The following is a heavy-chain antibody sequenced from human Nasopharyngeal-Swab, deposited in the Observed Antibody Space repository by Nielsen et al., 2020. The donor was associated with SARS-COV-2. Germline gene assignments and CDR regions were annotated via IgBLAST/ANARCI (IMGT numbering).Heavy chain of an antibody. Sequence: ASVKVSCKASGYTFTSYGISCVRQAPGQGLEWMGWISAYNGNTNYAQKLQGRVTMTTDTSTSTAYMELRSLRSDDTAVYYCARDSRTKSHYSGNPFARFDPWGQGTLVTVSS. J-gene: IGHJ5*02. D-gene: IGHD1-26*01. CDR1: GYTFTSYG. CDR2: ISAYNGNT. CDR3: ARDSRTKSHYSGNPFARFDP. V-gene: IGHV1-18*01.